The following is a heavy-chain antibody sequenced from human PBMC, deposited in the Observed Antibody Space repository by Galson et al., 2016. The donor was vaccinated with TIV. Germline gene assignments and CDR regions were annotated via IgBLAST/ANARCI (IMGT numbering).Heavy chain of an antibody. CDR2: AIPNSGKT. CDR3: ARDWDGSLNWFDP. D-gene: IGHD1-14*01. V-gene: IGHV1-8*02. CDR1: GGTFSSYA. J-gene: IGHJ5*02. Sequence: SVKVSCKASGGTFSSYAISWVRQAPGQGLEWMGWAIPNSGKTSYAQKFQGRLTMTRDTSTTTAYMELMRLRFDDTAVYYCARDWDGSLNWFDPWGQGTLVTVSS.